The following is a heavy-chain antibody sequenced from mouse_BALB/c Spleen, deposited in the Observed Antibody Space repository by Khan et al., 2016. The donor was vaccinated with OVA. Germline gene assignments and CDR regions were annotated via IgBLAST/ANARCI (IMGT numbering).Heavy chain of an antibody. CDR2: IRSGGNT. D-gene: IGHD2-14*01. V-gene: IGHV2-2*01. CDR1: GFSLNTYG. CDR3: ARNSYMYDFTY. J-gene: IGHJ3*01. Sequence: QVQLQQSGPGLVQPSQRLSITCTVSGFSLNTYGIHWIRQSQGKGLEWLGVIRSGGNTDYNGAFISRLNITKDNSKSQVFFKMNSLQADDTAIHYCARNSYMYDFTYWGQGTLVTVSA.